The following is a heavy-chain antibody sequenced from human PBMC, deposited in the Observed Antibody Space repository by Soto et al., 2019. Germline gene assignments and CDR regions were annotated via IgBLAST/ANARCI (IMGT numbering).Heavy chain of an antibody. CDR2: IYYSGST. D-gene: IGHD3-22*01. CDR3: AASGYYPSFIDY. J-gene: IGHJ4*02. V-gene: IGHV4-30-4*01. CDR1: GGSISSGDYC. Sequence: PSETLSLTCTVSGGSISSGDYCWSWIRQPPGKGLEWIGYIYYSGSTYYNPSLKSRVTISVDTSKNQFSLKLSSVTAADTAVYYCAASGYYPSFIDYWGQGTLVTVSS.